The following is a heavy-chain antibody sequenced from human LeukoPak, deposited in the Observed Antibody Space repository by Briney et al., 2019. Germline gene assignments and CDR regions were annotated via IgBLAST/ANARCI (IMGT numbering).Heavy chain of an antibody. J-gene: IGHJ4*02. CDR2: LYNSGRT. V-gene: IGHV4-61*10. Sequence: SETLSLTCSVSGDSISSGTSYWSWIRQPAGKGLEWIGRLYNSGRTDYNPSLKSRVTISVDTSKNQFSLKLSSVTAADTAVYYCARYSYGSGYFDYWGQGTLVTVSS. CDR3: ARYSYGSGYFDY. D-gene: IGHD5-18*01. CDR1: GDSISSGTSY.